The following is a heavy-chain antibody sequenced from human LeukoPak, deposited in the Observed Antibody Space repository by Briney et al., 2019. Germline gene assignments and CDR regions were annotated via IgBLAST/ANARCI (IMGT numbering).Heavy chain of an antibody. CDR3: AKAGGGHGLDY. D-gene: IGHD3-10*01. V-gene: IGHV3-9*01. CDR1: GFTFDDYA. J-gene: IGHJ4*02. CDR2: ISWNNGGI. Sequence: GGSLRLSCAASGFTFDDYAMHWVRQTPGKGLEWVSGISWNNGGIGYSDSVKGRFTISRDNAKNSLYLQMSSLRAEDTALYYCAKAGGGHGLDYWGQGTLVTVSS.